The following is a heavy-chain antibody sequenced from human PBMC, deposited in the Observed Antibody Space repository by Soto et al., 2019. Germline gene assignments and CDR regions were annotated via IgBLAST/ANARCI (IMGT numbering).Heavy chain of an antibody. J-gene: IGHJ6*02. D-gene: IGHD3-3*01. CDR1: GFTFSSYW. CDR3: ARERPPTYYDFWSGYYPYYYYGVDV. CDR2: INSDGSST. Sequence: GSLRLSCAASGFTFSSYWMHWVRQAPGKGLVWVSRINSDGSSTSYADSVKGRFTISRDNAKNTLYLQKNSLRAEDTAVYYCARERPPTYYDFWSGYYPYYYYGVDVWGQGTTVTVSS. V-gene: IGHV3-74*01.